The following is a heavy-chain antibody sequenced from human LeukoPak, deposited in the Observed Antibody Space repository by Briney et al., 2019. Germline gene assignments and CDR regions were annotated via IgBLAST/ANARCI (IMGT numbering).Heavy chain of an antibody. V-gene: IGHV1-2*02. J-gene: IGHJ4*02. D-gene: IGHD3-22*01. CDR3: AREDSTGYSSLDY. CDR1: GYTFTGYS. CDR2: INLKSGGT. Sequence: ASVKVSCKASGYTFTGYSIHWVRQAPGQGLEWMGWINLKSGGTNYAQKFQARVTMTRETSISTAYMELSKLRSDDTAVYYCAREDSTGYSSLDYWGQGTLVTVSS.